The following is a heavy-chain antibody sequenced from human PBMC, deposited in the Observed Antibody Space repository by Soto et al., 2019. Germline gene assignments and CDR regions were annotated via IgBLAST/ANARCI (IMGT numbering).Heavy chain of an antibody. CDR2: ISSSGSTI. CDR3: ARDIGPIVLMVYAPPGMDG. J-gene: IGHJ6*02. CDR1: GFTFSSYE. Sequence: GGSLRLSCAASGFTFSSYEMNWVRQAPGKGLEWVSYISSSGSTIYYADSVKGRFTISRDNAKNSLYLQMNSLRAEDTAVYYCARDIGPIVLMVYAPPGMDGWGQGTTVTVSS. D-gene: IGHD2-8*01. V-gene: IGHV3-48*03.